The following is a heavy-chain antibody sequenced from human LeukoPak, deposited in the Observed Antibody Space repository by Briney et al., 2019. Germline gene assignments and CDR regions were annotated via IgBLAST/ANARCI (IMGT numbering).Heavy chain of an antibody. J-gene: IGHJ4*02. CDR3: ARDGMDYYDGSFAY. V-gene: IGHV3-74*01. Sequence: GGSLRLSWTPSGFTFSIYWMHWVRQAPGKGLVWVSRINSDGSSTSYADSVKGRFTISRDNAKNTLYLQMNSLRAEDTAVYYCARDGMDYYDGSFAYWGQGTLVTVSS. CDR1: GFTFSIYW. D-gene: IGHD3-22*01. CDR2: INSDGSST.